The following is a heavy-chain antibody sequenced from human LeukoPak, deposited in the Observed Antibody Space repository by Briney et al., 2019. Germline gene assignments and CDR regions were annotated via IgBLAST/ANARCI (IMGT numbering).Heavy chain of an antibody. CDR2: INSDGSST. CDR3: ATYNGDYGFFDY. CDR1: GFTFSSYW. Sequence: GGSLRLSCAASGFTFSSYWIHWVRQPPGKGLVWVSRINSDGSSTSYADSVKGRFTISRDNAKNTLYLQMNSLRAEDTAVYYCATYNGDYGFFDYWGQGTLVTVSS. V-gene: IGHV3-74*01. J-gene: IGHJ4*02. D-gene: IGHD4-17*01.